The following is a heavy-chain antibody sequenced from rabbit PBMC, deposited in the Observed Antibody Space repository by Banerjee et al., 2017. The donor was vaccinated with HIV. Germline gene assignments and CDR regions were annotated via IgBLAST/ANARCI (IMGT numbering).Heavy chain of an antibody. Sequence: QEQLEESGGGLVKPGASLTLTCTASGFSFSNSYYMCWVRQAPGKGLEWIGCINSGSSGSTYYASWAKGRFSISRSTSLNTVTLQLTSLTAADTATYFCARDLSSSGWSDFALWGPGTLVTVS. D-gene: IGHD4-1*01. CDR2: INSGSSGST. V-gene: IGHV1S45*01. CDR3: ARDLSSSGWSDFAL. J-gene: IGHJ4*01. CDR1: GFSFSNSYY.